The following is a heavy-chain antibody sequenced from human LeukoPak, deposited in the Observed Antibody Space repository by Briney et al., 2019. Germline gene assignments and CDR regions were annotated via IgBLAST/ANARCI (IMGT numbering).Heavy chain of an antibody. J-gene: IGHJ6*03. CDR3: ARGPRDYGDNDFSYMDV. CDR2: MNPNSGNT. D-gene: IGHD4-17*01. CDR1: GYTFTSYD. Sequence: ASVKVSCKASGYTFTSYDINWVRQATGQGLEWMGWMNPNSGNTGYAQKFQGRVTITRNTSISTAYMELSSLRSEDTAVYYCARGPRDYGDNDFSYMDVWGKGTTVTVSS. V-gene: IGHV1-8*03.